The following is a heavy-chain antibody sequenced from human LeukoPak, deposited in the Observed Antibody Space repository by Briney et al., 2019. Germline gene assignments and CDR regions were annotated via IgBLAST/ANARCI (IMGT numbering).Heavy chain of an antibody. CDR1: GFTFSSYS. D-gene: IGHD6-13*01. CDR3: ATSQYSSSWYPFDY. J-gene: IGHJ4*02. CDR2: ISSSSSYI. Sequence: GGSLRLSCAASGFTFSSYSMNWVRQAPGKGLEWVSSISSSSSYIYYADSVKGRFTISRDNAKNSLYLQMNSLRAEDTAVYYCATSQYSSSWYPFDYWGQGTLVTVSS. V-gene: IGHV3-21*01.